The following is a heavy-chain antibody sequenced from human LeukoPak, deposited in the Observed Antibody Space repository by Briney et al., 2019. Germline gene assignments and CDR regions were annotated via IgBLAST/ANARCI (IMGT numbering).Heavy chain of an antibody. J-gene: IGHJ4*02. CDR3: EGSAGY. CDR2: IKRDGSEK. V-gene: IGHV3-7*01. Sequence: GGSLRLSCAASGFTFSISWMSWVRQAPGKGLEWVAHIKRDGSEKHYVDSVKGRFTISRDNAKSSLFLQMNSLRAEDTAVYYCEGSAGYWGQGTLVTVSS. CDR1: GFTFSISW.